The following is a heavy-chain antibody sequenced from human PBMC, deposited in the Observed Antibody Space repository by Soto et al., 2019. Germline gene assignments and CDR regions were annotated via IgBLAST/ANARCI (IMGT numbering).Heavy chain of an antibody. J-gene: IGHJ5*02. CDR2: INHTGGT. D-gene: IGHD3-3*01. V-gene: IGHV4-34*01. CDR3: ATRITVFGLLIPPFDP. Sequence: SETLSLACAVYVGSFNGYYWNWIRQPPGKGLEWIGEINHTGGTHYNPSLKSRVTMSVDTSKNQFSLRLSSVTAADTAIYYCATRITVFGLLIPPFDPWGQGTQVTVFS. CDR1: VGSFNGYY.